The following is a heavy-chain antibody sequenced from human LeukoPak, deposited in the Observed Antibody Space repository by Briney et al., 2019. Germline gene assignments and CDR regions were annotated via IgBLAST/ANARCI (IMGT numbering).Heavy chain of an antibody. D-gene: IGHD6-19*01. J-gene: IGHJ4*02. CDR2: IIPMFGTA. Sequence: GASVKVSCKASGGTFSSYAISWVRQAPGQGLEWMGRIIPMFGTANDAQKFQGRVTITTDESTSTAYMELSSLRSEDTAVYYCAIIRVADFFDYWGQGTLVTVSS. CDR3: AIIRVADFFDY. V-gene: IGHV1-69*05. CDR1: GGTFSSYA.